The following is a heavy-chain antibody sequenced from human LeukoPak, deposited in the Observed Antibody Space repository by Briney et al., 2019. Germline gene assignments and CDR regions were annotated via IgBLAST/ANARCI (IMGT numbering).Heavy chain of an antibody. V-gene: IGHV3-48*01. CDR1: GFTFSSYS. CDR3: ARVGKDYDFWSGYPDY. CDR2: ISSSSSTI. D-gene: IGHD3-3*01. Sequence: GGSLRLSCAASGFTFSSYSMNWVRQAPGKGLEWVSYISSSSSTIYYADSVKGRFTISRDYAKNSLYLQMNSLRAEDTAVYYCARVGKDYDFWSGYPDYWGQGTLVTVSS. J-gene: IGHJ4*02.